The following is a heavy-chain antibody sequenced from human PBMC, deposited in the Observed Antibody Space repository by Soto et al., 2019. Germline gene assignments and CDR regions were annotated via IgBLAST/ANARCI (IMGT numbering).Heavy chain of an antibody. CDR2: IYNNGGS. D-gene: IGHD4-17*01. V-gene: IGHV4-30-4*01. CDR3: VGTGTTDDY. Sequence: QVLLQESGPGLVKPSQTLSLTCTVFGASVTSGDYYWSCIRQPPGKGLEWIGYIYNNGGSYYNPSLKGRLTISIDTSKNHFSLKLKSVTAADTAIYYCVGTGTTDDYWGRGTLVTVSS. J-gene: IGHJ4*02. CDR1: GASVTSGDYY.